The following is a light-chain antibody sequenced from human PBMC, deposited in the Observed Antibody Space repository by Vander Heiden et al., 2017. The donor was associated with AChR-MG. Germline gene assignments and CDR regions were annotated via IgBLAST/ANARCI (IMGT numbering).Light chain of an antibody. J-gene: IGKJ5*01. CDR1: QSLLYYNGYTY. CDR3: MQALQAIT. Sequence: DIVMTQSPLSLPVSPGEPASISCRSSQSLLYYNGYTYLDWYLQKPGQSPQLLIYLASHRASGVPDRFSGSGSGTDFTLKISRVEAEDVGVYYCMQALQAITFGQGTRLDI. CDR2: LAS. V-gene: IGKV2-28*01.